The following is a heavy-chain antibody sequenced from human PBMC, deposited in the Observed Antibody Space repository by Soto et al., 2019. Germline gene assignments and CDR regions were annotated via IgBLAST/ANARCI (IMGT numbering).Heavy chain of an antibody. D-gene: IGHD3-3*01. J-gene: IGHJ6*03. Sequence: SVTVSCEASGYSFTSYGISWVREAPGQRHEWMGWISPYNGNTNYAQKLQGRATMTTDTYKSTAYMELRCLRSDDTAVYYCRRVGGSFSSYHYCWSGPLYYMDVRGNGTTVTVSS. CDR3: RRVGGSFSSYHYCWSGPLYYMDV. V-gene: IGHV1-18*01. CDR2: ISPYNGNT. CDR1: GYSFTSYG.